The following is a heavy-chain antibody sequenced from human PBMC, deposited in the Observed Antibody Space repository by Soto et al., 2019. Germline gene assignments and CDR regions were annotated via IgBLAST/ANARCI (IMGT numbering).Heavy chain of an antibody. D-gene: IGHD3-9*01. CDR3: VRDRGTVLASPVILNTPNWFDP. CDR2: ISAYNGDT. V-gene: IGHV1-18*01. Sequence: QVQLVQSGAEVKKPGASVKVSCKASGYTFTSYGISWVRQAPGQGLEWMGWISAYNGDTKYAEKLQGRVTMTTDTSTSTAYMELRSLRSGDTAVYYCVRDRGTVLASPVILNTPNWFDPWGQGTLVTVSS. CDR1: GYTFTSYG. J-gene: IGHJ5*02.